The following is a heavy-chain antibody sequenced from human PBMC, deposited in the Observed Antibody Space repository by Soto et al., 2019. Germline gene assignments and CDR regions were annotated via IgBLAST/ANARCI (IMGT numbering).Heavy chain of an antibody. D-gene: IGHD1-1*01. CDR1: GFTFSNYA. V-gene: IGHV3-30*18. CDR2: TSYDGNNE. CDR3: AKDKGVFNWATSYFDY. J-gene: IGHJ4*02. Sequence: PGGSLRLSCAASGFTFSNYAMHWVRQAPGKGLEWVALTSYDGNNEYYTDSVKGRFTISRDNSKNTLFLQVNSPRPEDTAVYYCAKDKGVFNWATSYFDYWGQGALVTVSS.